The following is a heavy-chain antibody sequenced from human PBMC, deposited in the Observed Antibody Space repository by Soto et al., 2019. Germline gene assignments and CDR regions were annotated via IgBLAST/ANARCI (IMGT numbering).Heavy chain of an antibody. Sequence: ASVKVSCKASGYTFTSYGISWVRQAPGQGLEWMGWISPYIGKTNYAQKLQGRVTMTTDKSTSTAYMELSSLRSDDTAVYYCARVWLRRITGMDVWGQGTTVTVSS. J-gene: IGHJ6*02. D-gene: IGHD5-12*01. CDR3: ARVWLRRITGMDV. CDR2: ISPYIGKT. V-gene: IGHV1-18*04. CDR1: GYTFTSYG.